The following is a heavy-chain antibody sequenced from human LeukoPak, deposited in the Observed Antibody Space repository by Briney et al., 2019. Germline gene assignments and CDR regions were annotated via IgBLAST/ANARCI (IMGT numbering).Heavy chain of an antibody. D-gene: IGHD3-16*02. Sequence: KPSETLSLTCAVYGGSFSGYYWSWIRQPPGKGLEWIGEINYSGSTNYNPSLKSRVTISVDTSKNQFSLKLSSVTAADTAVYYCARSDYDYVWGSYRTLPTGYWGQGTLVTVSS. CDR2: INYSGST. V-gene: IGHV4-34*01. CDR3: ARSDYDYVWGSYRTLPTGY. CDR1: GGSFSGYY. J-gene: IGHJ4*02.